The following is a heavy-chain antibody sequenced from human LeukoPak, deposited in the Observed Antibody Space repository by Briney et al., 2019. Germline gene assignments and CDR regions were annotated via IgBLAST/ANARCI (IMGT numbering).Heavy chain of an antibody. J-gene: IGHJ4*02. V-gene: IGHV3-7*03. D-gene: IGHD4-17*01. CDR3: ARYPRCFDY. Sequence: GGSLRLSCAASGFTFNSYWMSWVRQAPGKGLEWVATIKEDRSVTFYVDSVKGRFSISRDNSKNSLYLQMNSLRAEDTAVYYCARYPRCFDYWGQGSLVTVSS. CDR2: IKEDRSVT. CDR1: GFTFNSYW.